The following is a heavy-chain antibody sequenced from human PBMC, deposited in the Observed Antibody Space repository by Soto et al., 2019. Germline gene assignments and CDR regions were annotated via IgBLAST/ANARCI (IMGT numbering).Heavy chain of an antibody. CDR1: GGSFSGYY. V-gene: IGHV4-34*01. J-gene: IGHJ4*02. CDR3: AIRILLNNYDYIWGSYRYTPSEFDY. CDR2: INHSGST. D-gene: IGHD3-16*02. Sequence: SETLSLTCAVYGGSFSGYYWSWIRQPPGKGLEWIGEINHSGSTNYNPSLKSRVTISVDTSKNQFSLKLSSVTAADTAVYYCAIRILLNNYDYIWGSYRYTPSEFDYWGQGTLVTVSS.